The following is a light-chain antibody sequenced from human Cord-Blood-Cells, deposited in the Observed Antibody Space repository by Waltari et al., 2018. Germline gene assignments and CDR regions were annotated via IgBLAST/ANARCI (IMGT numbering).Light chain of an antibody. CDR2: EGS. V-gene: IGLV2-23*01. Sequence: HSALTQPASVSGSPGQSTTIPCPGTSRDVGSYNLVSWSQPHPGKAPKLMVYEGSKGPSGVSNRLSGSKSGNTASLTISGLQAEDEADYYCCSYAGSSTWVFGGGTKLNVL. CDR1: SRDVGSYNL. CDR3: CSYAGSSTWV. J-gene: IGLJ3*02.